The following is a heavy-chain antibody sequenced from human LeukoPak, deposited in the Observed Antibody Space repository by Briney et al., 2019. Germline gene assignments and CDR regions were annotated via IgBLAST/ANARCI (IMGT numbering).Heavy chain of an antibody. J-gene: IGHJ4*02. V-gene: IGHV1-2*06. D-gene: IGHD4-17*01. CDR3: AREHGDYGYFDY. CDR1: GYTLTGYY. Sequence: ASVKVPCRASGYTLTGYYMHWVRQAPGQGLEWMGRINPNSGDTSYAQKFQGRVTITRDTSISTAYMELSSLRSEDTAVYYCAREHGDYGYFDYWGQGTLVTVSS. CDR2: INPNSGDT.